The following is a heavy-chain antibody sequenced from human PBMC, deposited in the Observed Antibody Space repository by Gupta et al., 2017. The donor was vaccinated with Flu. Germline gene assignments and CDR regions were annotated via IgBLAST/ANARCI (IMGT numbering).Heavy chain of an antibody. CDR3: ARTLVYNDMHV. Sequence: EVQLVESGGGLIQPGGSLRLSCAASGFSVSDYYIDWVRQAPGKGLEWVGRTRDKTKSSSTDYAASVRGRFSISRDNSKNMVYLQMDSLQIDDAAVYYCARTLVYNDMHVWGQGTTVTVSS. J-gene: IGHJ6*02. CDR2: TRDKTKSSST. V-gene: IGHV3-72*01. CDR1: GFSVSDYY. D-gene: IGHD3-10*01.